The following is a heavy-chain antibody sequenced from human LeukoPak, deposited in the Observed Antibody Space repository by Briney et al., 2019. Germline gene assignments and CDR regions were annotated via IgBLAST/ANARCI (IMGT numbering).Heavy chain of an antibody. CDR1: GFTFSSYW. V-gene: IGHV3-74*01. D-gene: IGHD6-19*01. CDR2: INSDGSTT. Sequence: PGGSLRLSCAASGFTFSSYWMHWVRQAPGKGLVWVSRINSDGSTTSYADSVMGRFTISRDNAKNTLYLQMNSLRAEDTAVYYCARVIYSGWEGELSDWGQGTLDTVSS. J-gene: IGHJ4*02. CDR3: ARVIYSGWEGELSD.